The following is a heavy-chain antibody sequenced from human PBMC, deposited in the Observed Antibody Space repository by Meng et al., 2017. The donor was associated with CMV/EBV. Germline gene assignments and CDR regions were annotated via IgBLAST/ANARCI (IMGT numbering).Heavy chain of an antibody. V-gene: IGHV4-34*01. CDR3: ASSLTYPDY. D-gene: IGHD2-15*01. CDR1: GGSFSGYY. Sequence: VQLHQWGAGLLKASETLSLTCAVYGGSFSGYYWSWIRQPPGKGLEWIGEINHSGSTNYNPSLKSRVTISVDTSKNQFSLKLSSVTAADTAVYYCASSLTYPDYWGQGTLVTVSS. J-gene: IGHJ4*02. CDR2: INHSGST.